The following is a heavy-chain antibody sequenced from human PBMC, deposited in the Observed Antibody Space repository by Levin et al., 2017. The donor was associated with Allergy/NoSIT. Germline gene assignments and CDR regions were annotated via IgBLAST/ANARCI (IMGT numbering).Heavy chain of an antibody. D-gene: IGHD3-16*02. CDR3: ARAEISPRARLDYDYVWGSYRYTGVSWVFDY. Sequence: LSLTCAASGFTFRSYGMHWVRQAPGKGLEWVAVIWYDGSNKYYADSVKGRFTISRDNSKNTLYLQMNSLRAEDTAVYYCARAEISPRARLDYDYVWGSYRYTGVSWVFDYWGQGTLVTVSS. CDR1: GFTFRSYG. V-gene: IGHV3-33*01. J-gene: IGHJ4*02. CDR2: IWYDGSNK.